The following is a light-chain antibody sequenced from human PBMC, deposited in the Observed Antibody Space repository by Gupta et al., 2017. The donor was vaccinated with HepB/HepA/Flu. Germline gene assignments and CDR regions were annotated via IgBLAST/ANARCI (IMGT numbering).Light chain of an antibody. Sequence: DIQMTQSPSSLSASVGDRVTITCRASQSISSYLNWYQQKPGKAPKLLIYAASSLQSGVPSRFSGSGSGTSFTLAIGSLLPEDFATYYCQKSYSTPLTFGGGTKVEIK. V-gene: IGKV1-39*01. CDR3: QKSYSTPLT. CDR1: QSISSY. J-gene: IGKJ4*01. CDR2: AAS.